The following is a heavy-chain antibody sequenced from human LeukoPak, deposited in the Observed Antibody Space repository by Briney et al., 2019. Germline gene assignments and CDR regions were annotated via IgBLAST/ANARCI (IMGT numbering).Heavy chain of an antibody. J-gene: IGHJ4*02. CDR3: ANSAGYCSSTSCFDYYFDY. CDR2: ISGSGDST. CDR1: GFTFSSYA. Sequence: GGSLRLSCAASGFTFSSYAMSWVRQAPGKGLEWVSSISGSGDSTYYADSVKGRFTISRDNSKNTLYLQMNSLRAENTAVYYCANSAGYCSSTSCFDYYFDYWGQGTLVTVSA. D-gene: IGHD2-2*01. V-gene: IGHV3-23*01.